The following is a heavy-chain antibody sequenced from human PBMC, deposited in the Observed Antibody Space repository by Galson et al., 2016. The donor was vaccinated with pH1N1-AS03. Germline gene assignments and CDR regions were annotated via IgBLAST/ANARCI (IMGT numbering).Heavy chain of an antibody. V-gene: IGHV3-23*01. CDR2: VGGVDGSL. J-gene: IGHJ5*02. Sequence: SLRLSCAASGFTFSIYAMHWVRQAPGKGLEWVSGVGGVDGSLWYAESVKGRFTVSSDNSKGTLDLQMNSLRADDTAVYYCARGSGSPHWFDPWGQGTLVTVSS. CDR1: GFTFSIYA. CDR3: ARGSGSPHWFDP. D-gene: IGHD3-3*01.